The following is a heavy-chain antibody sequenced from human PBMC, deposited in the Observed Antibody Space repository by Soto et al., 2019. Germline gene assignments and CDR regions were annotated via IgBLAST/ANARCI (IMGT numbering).Heavy chain of an antibody. J-gene: IGHJ4*02. V-gene: IGHV3-21*01. CDR1: GFTFSRYI. Sequence: GSLRLSCAASGFTFSRYIMNWVRQAPGKGLEWVSSISSSSSYIYYADSVKGRFTISRDNAKNSLYLQMNSLRAEDTAVYYCARDHGRLRFLEWLSHWGQGTLVTVSS. CDR2: ISSSSSYI. D-gene: IGHD3-3*01. CDR3: ARDHGRLRFLEWLSH.